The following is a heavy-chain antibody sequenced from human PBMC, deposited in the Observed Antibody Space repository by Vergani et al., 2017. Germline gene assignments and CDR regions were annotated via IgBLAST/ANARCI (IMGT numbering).Heavy chain of an antibody. CDR3: VGLPRGPWNFDL. Sequence: VQLVESGGGVVQPGTSLRLSCAASGFSLSRFWMSWVRQAPEKGLEWVAHISPDGSATSYVDSVKGRFTISRDNTKNSLSLQMSGLRVDDTAVYYCVGLPRGPWNFDLGGRGTLITFSS. J-gene: IGHJ2*01. CDR2: ISPDGSAT. V-gene: IGHV3-7*01. CDR1: GFSLSRFW.